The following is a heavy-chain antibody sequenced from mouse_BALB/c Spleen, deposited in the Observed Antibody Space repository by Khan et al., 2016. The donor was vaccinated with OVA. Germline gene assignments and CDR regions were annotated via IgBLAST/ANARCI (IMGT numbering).Heavy chain of an antibody. V-gene: IGHV3-8*02. CDR3: ARSTYRYAFAY. Sequence: EVQLQESGPSLVKPSQTLSLTCSVTGDSITSGYWSWIRKFPGNKLEYMGYIIYTGYTDYNPSLKSRIATTRHTTKKQYYLQLTSVTAEDTAAYYYARSTYRYAFAYWGQGTLVTVSA. D-gene: IGHD2-14*01. CDR1: GDSITSGY. CDR2: IIYTGYT. J-gene: IGHJ3*01.